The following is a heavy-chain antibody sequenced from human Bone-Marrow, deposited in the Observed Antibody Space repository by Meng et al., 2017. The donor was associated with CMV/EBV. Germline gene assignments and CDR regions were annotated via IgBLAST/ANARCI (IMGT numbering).Heavy chain of an antibody. Sequence: GESLKISCAASGFTFSNYRMNWVRQAPGKGLEWVSVIYSGAGSTYYADSVKGRFSISRDNSKNTLYLQMNSLRAEDTAVYYCAKDTSLHDSSVSSKNYLGQGTLVTVSS. J-gene: IGHJ4*02. CDR3: AKDTSLHDSSVSSKNY. D-gene: IGHD3-22*01. CDR2: IYSGAGST. V-gene: IGHV3-23*03. CDR1: GFTFSNYR.